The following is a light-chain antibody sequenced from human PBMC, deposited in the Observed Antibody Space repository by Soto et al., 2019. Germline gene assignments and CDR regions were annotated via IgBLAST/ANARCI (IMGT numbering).Light chain of an antibody. CDR3: SSYTSSSTLEV. CDR2: DVS. CDR1: SSDVGGYSY. V-gene: IGLV2-14*01. J-gene: IGLJ1*01. Sequence: QSALTQPASVSGSPGQSITISCTGTSSDVGGYSYVSWYQQHPGKAPKLMIYDVSNRPSGVSNRFSGSKSGNTASLTISGLQAEDEADYYCSSYTSSSTLEVFRTGTKVTVL.